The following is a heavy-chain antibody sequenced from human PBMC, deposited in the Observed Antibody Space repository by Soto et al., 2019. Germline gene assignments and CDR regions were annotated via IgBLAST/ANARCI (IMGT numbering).Heavy chain of an antibody. CDR3: AKRHYYGSGSFALAT. CDR2: VSGDGYAS. D-gene: IGHD3-10*01. Sequence: EVRLLESGGGLVQPGGSLRLSCAGSGFTFSSNAMSWVRQAPGKGLEWVSSVSGDGYASDYADSVKGRFTVSRHNSKNTLYLHTNSVRAEDTALYYSAKRHYYGSGSFALATWGQGTLVTVSS. J-gene: IGHJ4*03. CDR1: GFTFSSNA. V-gene: IGHV3-23*01.